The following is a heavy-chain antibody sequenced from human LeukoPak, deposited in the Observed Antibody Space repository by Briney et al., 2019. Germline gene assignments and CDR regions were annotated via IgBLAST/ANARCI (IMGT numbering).Heavy chain of an antibody. CDR2: INPSGGST. J-gene: IGHJ4*02. CDR3: ARDLLNDFWSGYRYYFDY. V-gene: IGHV1-46*01. CDR1: GYTFTSYY. D-gene: IGHD3-3*01. Sequence: GASVKVSCKASGYTFTSYYMHWVRQAPGQGLEWMGVINPSGGSTSYAQKFQGRVTMTRDTSTSTVYMELSSLRSEDTAVYYCARDLLNDFWSGYRYYFDYWGQGTLVTVSS.